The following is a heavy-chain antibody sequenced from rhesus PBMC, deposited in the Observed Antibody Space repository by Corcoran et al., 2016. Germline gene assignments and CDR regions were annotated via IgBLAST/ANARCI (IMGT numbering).Heavy chain of an antibody. CDR1: GYSISSGYD. CDR3: ARGAYSGSLDY. D-gene: IGHD3-16*01. CDR2: IGGSSGST. V-gene: IGHV4-127*01. J-gene: IGHJ4*01. Sequence: QLQLQESGPGLVKPSETLSLTCAVSGYSISSGYDWSWIRQPPGKGLEWIGYIGGSSGSTNYNPSLKSRVTISKYTSKNQFSLKLSSVTAADTAVYYCARGAYSGSLDYWGQGVLVTVSS.